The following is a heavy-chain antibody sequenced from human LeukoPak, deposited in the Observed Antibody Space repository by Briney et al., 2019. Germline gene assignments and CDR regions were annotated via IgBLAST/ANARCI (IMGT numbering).Heavy chain of an antibody. CDR3: ARWRGSTSERSDY. Sequence: GGSLRLSCTASGFTFSDYCMTWVRQAPGKGREWLANIKQDGSAKYYVDSVKGRFTISRDNDKNSLYLQMDSLRVEDTATYYCARWRGSTSERSDYWGQGTLVTVSS. D-gene: IGHD2-2*01. CDR1: GFTFSDYC. CDR2: IKQDGSAK. V-gene: IGHV3-7*01. J-gene: IGHJ4*02.